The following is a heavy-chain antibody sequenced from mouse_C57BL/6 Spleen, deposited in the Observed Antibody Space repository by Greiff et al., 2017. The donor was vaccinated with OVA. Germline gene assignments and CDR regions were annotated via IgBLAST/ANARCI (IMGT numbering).Heavy chain of an antibody. V-gene: IGHV14-3*01. CDR2: IDPANGNT. CDR3: ARETGTFRYFDV. CDR1: GFTIKNTY. Sequence: VQLQQSVAELVRPGASVKLSCTASGFTIKNTYMHWVKQRPEQGLEWIGRIDPANGNTKYAPKFQGQATITADTSSNTAYLQLSSLTSEDTAIYYCARETGTFRYFDVWGTGTTVTVSS. J-gene: IGHJ1*03. D-gene: IGHD4-1*01.